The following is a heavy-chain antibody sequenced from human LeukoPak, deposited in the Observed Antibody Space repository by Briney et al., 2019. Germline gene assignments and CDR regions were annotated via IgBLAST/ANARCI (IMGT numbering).Heavy chain of an antibody. Sequence: SQTLSLTCTVSGGSISSGGYDWSWIRQHPGKGLEWIGYIYYSGSTYYNPSLKSRVTISVDTSKNQFSLKLSSVTAADTAVYYCARVPWGTVVIGSYYYYGMDVWGQGTTVTVSS. CDR3: ARVPWGTVVIGSYYYYGMDV. J-gene: IGHJ6*02. D-gene: IGHD2-21*01. V-gene: IGHV4-31*03. CDR1: GGSISSGGYD. CDR2: IYYSGST.